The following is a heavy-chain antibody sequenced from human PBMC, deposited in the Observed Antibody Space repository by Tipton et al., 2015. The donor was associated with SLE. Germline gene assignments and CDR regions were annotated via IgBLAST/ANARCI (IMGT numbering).Heavy chain of an antibody. J-gene: IGHJ3*02. D-gene: IGHD3-3*01. CDR1: GFTFGDYV. CDR3: TREDYDFWSGPDAFDI. CDR2: IRSKAYGGTT. Sequence: SLRLSCTASGFTFGDYVMSWVRQAPGKGLEWVGFIRSKAYGGTTEYAASVKGRFTISRDDSKSIAYLQMNSLKTEDTAVYYCTREDYDFWSGPDAFDIWGQGTMVTVSS. V-gene: IGHV3-49*04.